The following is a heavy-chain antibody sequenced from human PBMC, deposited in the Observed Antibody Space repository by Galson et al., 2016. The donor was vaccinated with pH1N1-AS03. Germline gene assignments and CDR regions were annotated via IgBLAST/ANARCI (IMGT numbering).Heavy chain of an antibody. D-gene: IGHD2-2*01. V-gene: IGHV1-2*04. CDR1: GYIFTGFY. CDR2: INTDSGVT. CDR3: ARDPRGPCTSATCPTTYYFGMDV. Sequence: SVKVSCKASGYIFTGFYVHWVRQAPGQGLEWMGWINTDSGVTNYAQKFEAWVTMTRDTSVSPAYMELYGLKSDYTAVYYCARDPRGPCTSATCPTTYYFGMDVWGQGTTVIVSS. J-gene: IGHJ6*02.